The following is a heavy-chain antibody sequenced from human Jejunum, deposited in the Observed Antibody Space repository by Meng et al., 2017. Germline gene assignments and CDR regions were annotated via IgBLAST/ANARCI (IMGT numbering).Heavy chain of an antibody. J-gene: IGHJ4*02. CDR3: AGNYYGSGSYGY. CDR1: GFTFSSYW. Sequence: GESLKISCAASGFTFSSYWMHWVRQAPGKGLVWVSRINSDGSSTSYADSVKGRFTISRDNAKNTLYLQMNSLRAEDTAVYYCAGNYYGSGSYGYRGQGTLVTVSS. D-gene: IGHD3-10*01. V-gene: IGHV3-74*01. CDR2: INSDGSST.